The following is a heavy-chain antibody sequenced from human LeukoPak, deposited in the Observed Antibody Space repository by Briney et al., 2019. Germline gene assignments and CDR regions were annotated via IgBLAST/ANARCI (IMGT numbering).Heavy chain of an antibody. CDR3: ARGSGGLHYYDSSGYPY. V-gene: IGHV1-2*02. CDR2: INPNSGGT. J-gene: IGHJ4*02. Sequence: ASVTVSCKASGYTFTGYYMHWVRQAPGQGLEWMGWINPNSGGTNYAQKFQGRVTMTRDTSISTAYMELSRLRSDDTAVYYCARGSGGLHYYDSSGYPYWGQGTLVTVSS. D-gene: IGHD3-22*01. CDR1: GYTFTGYY.